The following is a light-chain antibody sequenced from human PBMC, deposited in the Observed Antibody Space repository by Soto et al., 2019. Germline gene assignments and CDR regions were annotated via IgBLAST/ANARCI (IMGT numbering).Light chain of an antibody. CDR1: SSDVGGYNY. V-gene: IGLV2-8*01. Sequence: QSVLTQPPSASGSPGQSVTISCTGTSSDVGGYNYVSWYQQHPGKAPKLMIYEVSKRPSGVPDRFSGSKSGNTASLTVSGLQAEDEADYYCSSYAGSNNFRVFGPGTKLTVL. CDR3: SSYAGSNNFRV. CDR2: EVS. J-gene: IGLJ1*01.